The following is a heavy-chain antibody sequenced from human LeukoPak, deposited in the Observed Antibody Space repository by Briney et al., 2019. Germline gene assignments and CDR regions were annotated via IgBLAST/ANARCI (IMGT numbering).Heavy chain of an antibody. J-gene: IGHJ4*02. CDR2: ISTTGTS. CDR1: GFPFIDYY. V-gene: IGHV3-69-1*01. D-gene: IGHD3-16*01. Sequence: GGSLRLSCAASGFPFIDYYMNWFRQAPGKGLEWVSFISTTGTSHFADSVKGRFIISRDNAKNALYLQMNSLRAEDTAVYYCARDTDSWGVYWGQGTLVTVSS. CDR3: ARDTDSWGVY.